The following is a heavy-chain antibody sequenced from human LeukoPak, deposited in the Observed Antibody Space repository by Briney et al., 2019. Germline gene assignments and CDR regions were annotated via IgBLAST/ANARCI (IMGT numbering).Heavy chain of an antibody. V-gene: IGHV4-39*07. Sequence: SETLSLTCTVSGGSISSSRYYSGRIRQPPGKWLAWIGGIYYSGSTYYNPSLKSRVTISVDTSTNQFSLKLSSVTAADTAVYYCASLGYRGFDYWGQGTLVTVSS. D-gene: IGHD5-24*01. CDR3: ASLGYRGFDY. CDR1: GGSISSSRYY. CDR2: IYYSGST. J-gene: IGHJ4*02.